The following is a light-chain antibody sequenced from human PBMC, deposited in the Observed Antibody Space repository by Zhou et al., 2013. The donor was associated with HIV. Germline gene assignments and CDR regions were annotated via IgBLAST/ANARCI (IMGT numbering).Light chain of an antibody. J-gene: IGKJ3*01. CDR2: VAS. Sequence: DIVLTQSPGTLSLSPGQRATLSCRASRNVYNNYLAWYQQKPGQAPRLLINVASSRATGIPDRFSGSGSGTDFTLTISRLEPEDFAVYYCQQYGSSPSFGPGTKVDIK. V-gene: IGKV3-20*01. CDR1: RNVYNNY. CDR3: QQYGSSPS.